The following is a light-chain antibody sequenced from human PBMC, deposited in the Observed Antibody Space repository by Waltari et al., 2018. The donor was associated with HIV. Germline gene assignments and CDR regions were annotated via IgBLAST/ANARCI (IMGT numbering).Light chain of an antibody. J-gene: IGKJ3*01. CDR3: QQYNTWPLT. V-gene: IGKV3-15*01. CDR1: QSVTSS. Sequence: EIVMTQSPATLSVSPGERATLSCRASQSVTSSLAWYQQKPGQAPRLLIYGVSKRATGVPTRFSGGGSGTEFTLTISSLQSEDFAVYSCQQYNTWPLTFGPGTKVDIK. CDR2: GVS.